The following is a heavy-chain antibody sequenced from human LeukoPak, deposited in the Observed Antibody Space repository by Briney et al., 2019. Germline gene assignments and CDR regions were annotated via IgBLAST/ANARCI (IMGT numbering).Heavy chain of an antibody. J-gene: IGHJ4*02. CDR3: AIASSSWYLYYFDY. Sequence: SETLSLTCTVSGGSISGYWWSWIRQPPGKGLEWIGYIYYSGTTNYNPSLKSRVTISVDTSKNQFSLKLSSVTAADTAVYYCAIASSSWYLYYFDYWGQGTLVTVSS. CDR2: IYYSGTT. CDR1: GGSISGYW. D-gene: IGHD6-13*01. V-gene: IGHV4-59*12.